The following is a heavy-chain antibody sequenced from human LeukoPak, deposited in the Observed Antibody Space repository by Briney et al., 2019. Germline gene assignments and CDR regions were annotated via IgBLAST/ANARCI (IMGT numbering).Heavy chain of an antibody. Sequence: PGGSLRLSCAASGFTFSSYAMSWVRQAPGKGLEWVSAISGSGGSTYYADSVKGRFTISRDNSKNTLYLQMNSLRAEDTAVYYCAKKRDPKRDKFLEWPVALAYYFDYWGQGTLVTVSS. D-gene: IGHD3-3*01. CDR2: ISGSGGST. J-gene: IGHJ4*02. CDR3: AKKRDPKRDKFLEWPVALAYYFDY. V-gene: IGHV3-23*01. CDR1: GFTFSSYA.